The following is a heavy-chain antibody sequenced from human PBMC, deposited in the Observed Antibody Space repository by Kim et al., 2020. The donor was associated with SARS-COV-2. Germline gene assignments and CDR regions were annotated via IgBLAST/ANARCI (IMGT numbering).Heavy chain of an antibody. V-gene: IGHV3-48*02. CDR3: ARENPLYSSGWHNWIDP. D-gene: IGHD6-19*01. J-gene: IGHJ5*02. Sequence: VKGRFTISRDNVKNSLYLQMNSLRDEDTALYYCARENPLYSSGWHNWIDPWGQGTLVTVSS.